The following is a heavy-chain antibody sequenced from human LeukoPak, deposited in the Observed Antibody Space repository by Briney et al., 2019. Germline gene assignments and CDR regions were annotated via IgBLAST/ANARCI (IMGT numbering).Heavy chain of an antibody. J-gene: IGHJ6*04. V-gene: IGHV4-31*02. CDR1: GGSISSGGYY. CDR2: IYYSGST. Sequence: SETLSLTWTVSGGSISSGGYYWSWIRQHPGKGLEWIGYIYYSGSTYYNPSLKSRVTISVDTSKNQFSLKLSSVTAADTAVYYCARDVPGGMDVWGKGTTVTVSS. CDR3: ARDVPGGMDV.